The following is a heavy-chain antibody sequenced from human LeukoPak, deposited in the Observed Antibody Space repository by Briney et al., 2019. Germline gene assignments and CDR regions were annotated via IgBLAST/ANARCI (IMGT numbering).Heavy chain of an antibody. CDR2: IYHSGST. CDR3: ARVGDAFDI. V-gene: IGHV4-30-2*01. CDR1: GGSISSGGYS. J-gene: IGHJ3*02. Sequence: SETLSLTCAVSGGSISSGGYSWSWIRQPPGKGLEWIGYIYHSGSTYYNPSLKSRVTISVDRSKNQFSLKLSSVTAADTAVYYCARVGDAFDIWGQGTMVTVSS.